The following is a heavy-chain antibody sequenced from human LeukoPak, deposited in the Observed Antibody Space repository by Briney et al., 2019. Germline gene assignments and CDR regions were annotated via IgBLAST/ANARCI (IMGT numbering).Heavy chain of an antibody. J-gene: IGHJ5*02. Sequence: SETLSLTCTVSGGSISSSSYYWGWIRQPPGKGLEWIGSIYYSGSAYYNPSLKSRVTVSVDTSKNQFSLKLSSVTAADTAVYYCARSTYCSGGSCSHNWFDPWGQGTLVTVSS. CDR2: IYYSGSA. CDR1: GGSISSSSYY. V-gene: IGHV4-39*07. CDR3: ARSTYCSGGSCSHNWFDP. D-gene: IGHD2-15*01.